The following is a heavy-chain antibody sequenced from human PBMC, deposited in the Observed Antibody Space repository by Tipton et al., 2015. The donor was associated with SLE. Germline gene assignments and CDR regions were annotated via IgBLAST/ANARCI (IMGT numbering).Heavy chain of an antibody. CDR1: GGSISTYY. Sequence: LRLSCTVSGGSISTYYWSWIRQHPGKGLEWIGYTYYSGSPYYNPSLKSRVTISLDMSKNQFSLRLSSVTAADTAVYYCPIYYHDSTGLHWFDPWGQGTLVTVSS. J-gene: IGHJ5*02. CDR3: PIYYHDSTGLHWFDP. V-gene: IGHV4-31*02. CDR2: TYYSGSP. D-gene: IGHD3-22*01.